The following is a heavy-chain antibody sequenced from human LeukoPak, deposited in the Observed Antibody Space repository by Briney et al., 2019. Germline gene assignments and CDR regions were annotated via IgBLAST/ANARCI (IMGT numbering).Heavy chain of an antibody. V-gene: IGHV1-8*01. Sequence: ASVKVSCKASGYTFTSYDINWVRQATGQGLEWMGWMNPNSGNTGYAQKFQGRVTMTRNTSISTAYMELSSLRSEDTAVYYCARGTATYYYDWSGYKWGQGTLVTVSS. CDR3: ARGTATYYYDWSGYK. J-gene: IGHJ4*02. D-gene: IGHD3-22*01. CDR2: MNPNSGNT. CDR1: GYTFTSYD.